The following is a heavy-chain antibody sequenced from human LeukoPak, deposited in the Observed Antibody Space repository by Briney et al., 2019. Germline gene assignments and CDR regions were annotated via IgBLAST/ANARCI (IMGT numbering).Heavy chain of an antibody. CDR1: GFTVDDYW. CDR2: INQDGSEK. Sequence: GGSLRLSCGASGFTVDDYWMSWVRQAPGQGLEWGANINQDGSEKYYLDSAKGRFTISRDNARNSLYLQVNSLRAEDTAVYYCARGGTSGYSSTRHFWGGNYYFDYWGQGSLVTVSS. V-gene: IGHV3-7*01. CDR3: ARGGTSGYSSTRHFWGGNYYFDY. D-gene: IGHD2-2*01. J-gene: IGHJ4*02.